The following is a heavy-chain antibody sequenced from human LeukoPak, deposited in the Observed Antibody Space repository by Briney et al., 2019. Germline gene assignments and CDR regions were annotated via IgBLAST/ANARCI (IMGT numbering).Heavy chain of an antibody. CDR3: AKSKDSSSSSIDY. CDR1: GFTFSSYG. CDR2: ISYDGSNK. Sequence: GGSLRLSCAASGFTFSSYGMHWVRQAPGKGLEWVAVISYDGSNKYYADSVKGRFTISRDNSKNTLYLQMNSLRAEDTAVYYCAKSKDSSSSSIDYWGQGTLVTVSS. D-gene: IGHD6-6*01. V-gene: IGHV3-30*18. J-gene: IGHJ4*02.